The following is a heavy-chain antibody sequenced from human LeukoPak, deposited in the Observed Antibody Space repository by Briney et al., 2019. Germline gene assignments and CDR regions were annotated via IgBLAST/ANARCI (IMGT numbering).Heavy chain of an antibody. CDR1: GGFISNSFYN. CDR3: ARPRYSSGWFWFDP. D-gene: IGHD6-19*01. CDR2: ITHSGTT. Sequence: SETLSLTCTVSGGFISNSFYNWAWLRHLPGKGLEWIGSITHSGTTYYNPSLKSRVTMYVDTSKNQLSLKVNSVTAADTAVYYCARPRYSSGWFWFDPWGRGTLVTVSS. J-gene: IGHJ5*02. V-gene: IGHV4-39*01.